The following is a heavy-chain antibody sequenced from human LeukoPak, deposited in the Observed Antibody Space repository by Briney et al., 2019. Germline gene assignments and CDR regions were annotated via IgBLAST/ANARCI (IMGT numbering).Heavy chain of an antibody. CDR3: ARVTMVRGVMTVHFDY. CDR2: ISSSSSYI. D-gene: IGHD3-10*01. Sequence: GGSLRLSCAASGFTFSSYSMNWVRQAPGKGLEWVSPISSSSSYIYYADSVKGRFTISRDNAKNSLYLQMNSLRAEDTAVYYCARVTMVRGVMTVHFDYWGQGTLVTVSS. V-gene: IGHV3-21*01. J-gene: IGHJ4*02. CDR1: GFTFSSYS.